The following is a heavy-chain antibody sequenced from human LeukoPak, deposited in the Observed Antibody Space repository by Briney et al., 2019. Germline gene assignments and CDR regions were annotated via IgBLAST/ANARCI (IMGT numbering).Heavy chain of an antibody. J-gene: IGHJ6*03. CDR2: IYYSGST. D-gene: IGHD1-26*01. Sequence: SETLSLTCTVSGGSISTYYWSWIRQPPGKGLEWIGYIYYSGSTNYNPSLKSRVTISVDRSKNQFSLRLSSVTAADTAVYYCARGSVGASTDYYYYYMDVWGKGTTVTVSS. CDR1: GGSISTYY. CDR3: ARGSVGASTDYYYYYMDV. V-gene: IGHV4-59*01.